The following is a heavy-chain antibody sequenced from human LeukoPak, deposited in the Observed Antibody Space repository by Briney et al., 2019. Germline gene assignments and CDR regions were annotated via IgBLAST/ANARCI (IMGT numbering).Heavy chain of an antibody. CDR2: ISSSSSTI. V-gene: IGHV3-48*01. J-gene: IGHJ6*03. CDR3: ARDSFKAEDYYYYYYMDV. Sequence: GGSLRLSCAASGFTFSSYSMNWVRQAPGKGLEWVSYISSSSSTIYYADSVKGRFTISRDNAKNSLYLQMNSLRAEDTAVYYCARDSFKAEDYYYYYYMDVWGKGTTVTVSS. CDR1: GFTFSSYS.